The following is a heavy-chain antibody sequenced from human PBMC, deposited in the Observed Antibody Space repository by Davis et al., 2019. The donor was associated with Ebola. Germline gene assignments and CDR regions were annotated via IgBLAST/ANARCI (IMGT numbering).Heavy chain of an antibody. Sequence: GGSLRLSCAASGFTFSSYWMSWVRQAPGKGLEWVAVISYDGSNQYYADSVKGRFIISRDNSKNTLYLQMNNLRAEDMAVYYCAKDYYDSSGRYFDYWGQGILVTVSS. J-gene: IGHJ4*02. CDR3: AKDYYDSSGRYFDY. CDR1: GFTFSSYW. CDR2: ISYDGSNQ. D-gene: IGHD3-22*01. V-gene: IGHV3-30*18.